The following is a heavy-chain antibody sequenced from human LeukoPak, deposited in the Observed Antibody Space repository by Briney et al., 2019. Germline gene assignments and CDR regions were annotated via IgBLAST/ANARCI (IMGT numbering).Heavy chain of an antibody. V-gene: IGHV4-30-4*01. CDR3: ARAKVTMIVVVTDAFDI. CDR2: IFYLGST. J-gene: IGHJ3*02. D-gene: IGHD3-22*01. Sequence: SQTLSLTCTVSGGSISSGNYYWSWIRQPPGKGLEWIGYIFYLGSTYYNPSLKSRVTISVDTSKNQFSLKLSSVTAADTAVYYCARAKVTMIVVVTDAFDIWGQGTMVTVSS. CDR1: GGSISSGNYY.